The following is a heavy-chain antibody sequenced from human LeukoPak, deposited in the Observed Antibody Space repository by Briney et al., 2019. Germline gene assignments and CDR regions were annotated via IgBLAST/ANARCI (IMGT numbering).Heavy chain of an antibody. CDR2: ISGSGGNT. CDR3: AKRDPRPFAFDI. J-gene: IGHJ3*02. Sequence: GGSLRLSCAASGFTFDNYAMSWVRQAPGKGLEWVSLISGSGGNTYYADSVKGRFTISRDNFKNTLYLQMNSLRVEDTAVYYCAKRDPRPFAFDIWGQGTMVAVSS. CDR1: GFTFDNYA. V-gene: IGHV3-23*01.